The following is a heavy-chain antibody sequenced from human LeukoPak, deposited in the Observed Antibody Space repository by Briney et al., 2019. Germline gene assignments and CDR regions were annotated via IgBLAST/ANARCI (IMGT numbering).Heavy chain of an antibody. J-gene: IGHJ4*02. CDR3: ARNGDYVRY. Sequence: GGSLTPSCAASGFTFSSYWMSWVRQAPGKGREWVANIKQDGSEKYYVDSVKGRFTISRDNAKNSLYLQMNSLRAEDTAVYYCARNGDYVRYWGQGTLVTVSS. V-gene: IGHV3-7*01. D-gene: IGHD4-17*01. CDR1: GFTFSSYW. CDR2: IKQDGSEK.